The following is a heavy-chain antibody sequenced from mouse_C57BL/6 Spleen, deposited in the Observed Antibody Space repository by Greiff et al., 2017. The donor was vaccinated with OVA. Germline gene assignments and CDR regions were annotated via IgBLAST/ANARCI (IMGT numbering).Heavy chain of an antibody. CDR1: GYTFTDYE. CDR2: IDPETGGT. CDR3: TREEITTRKYFDY. Sequence: VQLHQSGAELVRPGASVTLSCKASGYTFTDYEMHWVKQTPVHGLEWIGAIDPETGGTAYNQKFKGKAILTADKSSSTAYMELRSLTSEDSAFYYCTREEITTRKYFDYWGQGTTLTVSS. D-gene: IGHD1-1*01. V-gene: IGHV1-15*01. J-gene: IGHJ2*01.